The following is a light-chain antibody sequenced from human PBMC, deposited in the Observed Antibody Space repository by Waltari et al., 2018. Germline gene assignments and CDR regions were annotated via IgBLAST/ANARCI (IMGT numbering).Light chain of an antibody. CDR1: NIGSKN. CDR3: QVWDSNTFVV. CDR2: RDS. Sequence: SYDLTQPLSVSVALGQTAMVTCGGNNIGSKNVHWYQQKPGQAPVLVIYRDSNRPSGIPERVSGSNSGSTANLTISRGQSEDEADYYWQVWDSNTFVVFGGGTKLTVL. V-gene: IGLV3-9*01. J-gene: IGLJ2*01.